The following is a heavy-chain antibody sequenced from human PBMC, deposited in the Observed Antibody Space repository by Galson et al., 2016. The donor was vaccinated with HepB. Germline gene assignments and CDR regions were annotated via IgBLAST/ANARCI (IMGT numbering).Heavy chain of an antibody. Sequence: PALVKPTQTLTLTCTFSGFSLSTSGMCVSWIRQPPGKALEWLALIDWDDDKYYSTSLKTRLTISRDTSKNQVVLTMTNMDPVDTATFYCARIILVGGYYSVDYWGQGTLVTVSS. V-gene: IGHV2-70*01. CDR2: IDWDDDK. CDR1: GFSLSTSGMC. CDR3: ARIILVGGYYSVDY. D-gene: IGHD2-15*01. J-gene: IGHJ4*02.